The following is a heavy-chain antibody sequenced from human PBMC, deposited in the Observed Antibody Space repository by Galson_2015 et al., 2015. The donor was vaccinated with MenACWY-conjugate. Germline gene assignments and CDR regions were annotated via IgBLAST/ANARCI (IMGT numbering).Heavy chain of an antibody. D-gene: IGHD3-22*01. CDR2: ISSSSTI. CDR3: ARNYDSSGYYFPGAFDI. V-gene: IGHV3-48*04. J-gene: IGHJ3*02. CDR1: GFTFSSYS. Sequence: SLRLSCAASGFTFSSYSMNWVRQAPGKGLEWVSYISSSSTIYYADSVKGRFTISRDNAKNSLYLQMNSLRAEDTAVYYCARNYDSSGYYFPGAFDIRGQGTMVTVSS.